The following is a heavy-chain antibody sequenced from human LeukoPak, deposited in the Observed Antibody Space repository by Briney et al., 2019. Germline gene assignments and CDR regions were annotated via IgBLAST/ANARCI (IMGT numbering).Heavy chain of an antibody. V-gene: IGHV3-23*01. CDR1: GFTFSSYA. CDR3: AKGTGSFLDYYYYYMDV. J-gene: IGHJ6*03. Sequence: GGSLRLSCAASGFTFSSYAMSWVRQAPGKGLELVSAICGSGGSTYYADSVRGRFTISRDKSKNTLYLQMNSLRAEDTDVYYCAKGTGSFLDYYYYYMDVWGKGTTVTVSS. CDR2: ICGSGGST. D-gene: IGHD6-13*01.